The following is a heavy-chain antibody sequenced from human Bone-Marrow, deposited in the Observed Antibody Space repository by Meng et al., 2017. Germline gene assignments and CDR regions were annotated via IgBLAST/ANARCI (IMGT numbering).Heavy chain of an antibody. CDR3: AKISQTMVRGGAY. D-gene: IGHD3-10*01. Sequence: GESLKISCAASGFTFSNNWMSWVRQAPGKGLEWVANIKQDGSEKYYVGSVKGRFTISRDNAKNSLYLQMNSLRAEDTAVYYCAKISQTMVRGGAYWGQGNQV. CDR1: GFTFSNNW. J-gene: IGHJ4*01. V-gene: IGHV3-7*03. CDR2: IKQDGSEK.